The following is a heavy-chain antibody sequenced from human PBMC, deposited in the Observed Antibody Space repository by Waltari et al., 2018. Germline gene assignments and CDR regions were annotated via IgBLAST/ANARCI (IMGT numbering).Heavy chain of an antibody. V-gene: IGHV5-51*02. J-gene: IGHJ4*02. D-gene: IGHD3-10*01. CDR2: IYPGDYET. CDR1: GYSFTSYC. Sequence: VKLLRAGAGGKKPGGARKISGGASGYSFTSYCTGWVGQMSGKGLEWMGIIYPGDYETTYSPCFNGSLDISADKLIRHAYMQWSSVTASDIAMYYCDRRMWFGETEDHWGQGTLVTVSS. CDR3: DRRMWFGETEDH.